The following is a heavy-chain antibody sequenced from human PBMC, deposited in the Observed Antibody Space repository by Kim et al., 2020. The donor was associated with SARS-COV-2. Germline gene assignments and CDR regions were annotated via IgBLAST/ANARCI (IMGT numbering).Heavy chain of an antibody. Sequence: GASLKISCKGSGYSFTSYWISWVRQMPGKGLEWMGRIDPSDSYTNYSPSFQGHVTISADKSISTAYLQWSSLKASDTAMYYCARHGREKFGATVTTENWFDPWGQGTLVTVSS. CDR2: IDPSDSYT. CDR1: GYSFTSYW. D-gene: IGHD4-17*01. V-gene: IGHV5-10-1*01. J-gene: IGHJ5*02. CDR3: ARHGREKFGATVTTENWFDP.